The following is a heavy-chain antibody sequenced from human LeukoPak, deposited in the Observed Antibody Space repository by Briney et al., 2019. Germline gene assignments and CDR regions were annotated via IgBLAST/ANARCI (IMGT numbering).Heavy chain of an antibody. Sequence: ASVKVSCKASGYTFTGYYMHWVRQAPGQGLEWMGWINPNSGGTNYAQKFQGRVTMTRDTSIGTAYMELSRLRSDDTAVYYCAGGIAARPSGFDPWGQGTLVTVSS. J-gene: IGHJ5*02. V-gene: IGHV1-2*02. CDR2: INPNSGGT. CDR3: AGGIAARPSGFDP. D-gene: IGHD6-6*01. CDR1: GYTFTGYY.